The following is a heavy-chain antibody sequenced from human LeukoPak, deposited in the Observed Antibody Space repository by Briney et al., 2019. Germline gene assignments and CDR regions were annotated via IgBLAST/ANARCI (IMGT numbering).Heavy chain of an antibody. CDR3: ARLEGFWFDP. CDR2: IYYAGNT. Sequence: PSETLSLTCTVSGGSISSYFWSWIRQPPGKALEWIGYIYYAGNTKYSPSLKGRVTISVDTSKNQFSLKLSSVTAADTAVYYCARLEGFWFDPWGQGTLVTVSS. CDR1: GGSISSYF. V-gene: IGHV4-59*01. J-gene: IGHJ5*02.